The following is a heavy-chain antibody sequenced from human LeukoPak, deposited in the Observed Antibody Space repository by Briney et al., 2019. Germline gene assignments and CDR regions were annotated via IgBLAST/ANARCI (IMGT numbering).Heavy chain of an antibody. J-gene: IGHJ4*02. CDR3: ARKEGRSEYQPSFDS. V-gene: IGHV4-34*01. D-gene: IGHD2-2*01. Sequence: PSETLSLTCAVYGGSFTGYYWSWIRQTPGEGLEGIGEINHSGTTNYNPSLKSRVTISVDTSKNQFSLKLSSMTAADTAVYYCARKEGRSEYQPSFDSWGQGTLVTVSS. CDR1: GGSFTGYY. CDR2: INHSGTT.